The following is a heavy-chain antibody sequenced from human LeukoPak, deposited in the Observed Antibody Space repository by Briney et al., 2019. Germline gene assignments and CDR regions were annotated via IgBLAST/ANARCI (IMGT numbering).Heavy chain of an antibody. D-gene: IGHD4-17*01. J-gene: IGHJ4*02. CDR3: ASQPTVTTPFDY. CDR1: GFTA. V-gene: IGHV3-23*01. Sequence: GGSLRLSCAVSGFTAMSWVRPAPGKGLEWVSSITSSGGTTFYADSVEGRFTISRDNSKNTVYLQMNSLRAEDTAVYYCASQPTVTTPFDYWGQGTLVTVSS. CDR2: ITSSGGTT.